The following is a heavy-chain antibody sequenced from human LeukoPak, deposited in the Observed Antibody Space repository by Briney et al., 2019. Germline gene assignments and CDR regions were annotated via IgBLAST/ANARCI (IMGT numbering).Heavy chain of an antibody. D-gene: IGHD3-16*01. CDR3: ASAYTYVRLGDH. CDR1: GFTVSTNH. Sequence: GGSLRLSCAVSGFTVSTNHMTWVRQAPGKGLEWVSAINDVDTPYYADTVRGRFTISRDSAKNTLFLQMNSLRAEDTAIYYCASAYTYVRLGDHWGQGTLVTVSS. J-gene: IGHJ4*02. CDR2: INDVDTP. V-gene: IGHV3-66*01.